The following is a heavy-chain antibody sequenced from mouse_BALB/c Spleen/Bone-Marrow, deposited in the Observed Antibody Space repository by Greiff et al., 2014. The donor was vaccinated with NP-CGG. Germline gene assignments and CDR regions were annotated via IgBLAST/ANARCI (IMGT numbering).Heavy chain of an antibody. Sequence: DVHLVEPGGDLVKPGGSLKLSCAASGFTFSSYGMSWVRQTPDKRLEWVATINNGGTYTYYPDSVKGRFTISRDNAKNTLYLQMSSLKSEDTAMYYCALNWDSAYWGQGTLVTVSA. J-gene: IGHJ3*01. D-gene: IGHD4-1*02. V-gene: IGHV5-6*01. CDR2: INNGGTYT. CDR1: GFTFSSYG. CDR3: ALNWDSAY.